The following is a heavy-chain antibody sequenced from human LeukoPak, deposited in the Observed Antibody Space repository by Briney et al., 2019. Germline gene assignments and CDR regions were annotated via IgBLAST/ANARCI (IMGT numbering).Heavy chain of an antibody. CDR3: ARDLVGATEVGEQSNWFDA. J-gene: IGHJ5*02. CDR1: GFTFSSW. CDR2: INQDGSEK. V-gene: IGHV3-7*01. Sequence: GGSLRLSCTSSGFTFSSWMSWLRQAPGKGQEWVASINQDGSEKYYVDSVKGRFTISRDNAKNSLYLQMNSLRAEDTAVYYCARDLVGATEVGEQSNWFDAWGQGTLVTVSS. D-gene: IGHD1-26*01.